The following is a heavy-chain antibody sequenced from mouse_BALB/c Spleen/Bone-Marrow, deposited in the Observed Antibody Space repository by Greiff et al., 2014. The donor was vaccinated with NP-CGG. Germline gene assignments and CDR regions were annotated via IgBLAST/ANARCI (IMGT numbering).Heavy chain of an antibody. D-gene: IGHD4-1*01. J-gene: IGHJ2*01. CDR2: INPSTGYT. CDR3: ARSRTGTYFDY. Sequence: QVQLQQSGAELAKPGASVKMSCKASGYTFTSYWMHWVKQRPGQGLEWIGYINPSTGYTEYNQKFKDKATLTADKSSSTAYMQLSSLTSEDSAVYYCARSRTGTYFDYWGQGTTLTGSS. V-gene: IGHV1-7*01. CDR1: GYTFTSYW.